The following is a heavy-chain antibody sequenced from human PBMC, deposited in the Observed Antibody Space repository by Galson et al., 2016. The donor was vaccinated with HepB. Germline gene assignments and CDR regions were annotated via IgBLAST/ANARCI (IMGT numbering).Heavy chain of an antibody. CDR3: ARVRSGYSGYANPYYYGMDV. J-gene: IGHJ6*02. Sequence: CAISGDSVSSKSAAWNWIRQSPSRGLEWLGRTYYRFKWYNDYALSVKSRITINPDTSKNQFSLQLNSVTPEDTAVYYCARVRSGYSGYANPYYYGMDVWGQGTTVTVSS. D-gene: IGHD5-12*01. CDR2: TYYRFKWYN. V-gene: IGHV6-1*01. CDR1: GDSVSSKSAA.